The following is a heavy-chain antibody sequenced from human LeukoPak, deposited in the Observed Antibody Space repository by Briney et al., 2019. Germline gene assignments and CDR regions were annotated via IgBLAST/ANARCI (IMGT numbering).Heavy chain of an antibody. CDR1: GFTFGDYA. Sequence: GGSLRLSCAASGFTFGDYAMGWVRQAPGKGLDWVSAISGRDSSTYYADSVKGRFTISRDNSKNTLYLQMNSLRAEDTAVYYCAKDGCTSPTCYINYWGRGTLLTVSS. CDR2: ISGRDSST. CDR3: AKDGCTSPTCYINY. J-gene: IGHJ4*02. V-gene: IGHV3-23*01. D-gene: IGHD2-2*02.